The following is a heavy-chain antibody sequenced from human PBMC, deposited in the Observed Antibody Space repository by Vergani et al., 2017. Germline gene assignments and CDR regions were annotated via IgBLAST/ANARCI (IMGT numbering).Heavy chain of an antibody. CDR2: INPNSGGT. CDR1: GYPFTGYY. J-gene: IGHJ4*02. D-gene: IGHD3-10*01. Sequence: QVQLVQSGAEVKKPGASVKVSCKASGYPFTGYYMHWVRQAPGQGLEWMGWINPNSGGTNYAQQFQGRVTMTRSTSISTAYMELARRRSDDAAVYYCVRNITMVPGPADYWGQGTLVTVSS. CDR3: VRNITMVPGPADY. V-gene: IGHV1-2*02.